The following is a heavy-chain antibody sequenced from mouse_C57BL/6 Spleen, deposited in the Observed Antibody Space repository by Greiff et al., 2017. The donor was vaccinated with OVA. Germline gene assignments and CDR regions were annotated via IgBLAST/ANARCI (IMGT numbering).Heavy chain of an antibody. CDR2: ISDGGSYT. CDR3: ARSPPFTTVGAMDY. Sequence: EVKLMESGGGLVKPGGSLKLSCAASGFTFSSYAMSWVRQPPEKRLEWVATISDGGSYTYYPDNVKGRFTISRDNAKNNLYLQMSHLKSEDTAMYYCARSPPFTTVGAMDYWGQGTSVTVSS. D-gene: IGHD1-1*01. J-gene: IGHJ4*01. CDR1: GFTFSSYA. V-gene: IGHV5-4*03.